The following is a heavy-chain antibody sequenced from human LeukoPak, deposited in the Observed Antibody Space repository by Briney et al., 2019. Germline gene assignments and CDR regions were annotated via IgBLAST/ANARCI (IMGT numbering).Heavy chain of an antibody. CDR3: ARIGTRYSYGYGRNWFDP. Sequence: ASVKVSCKASGYTFTSYDINWVRQATGQGLEWMGWMNPNSGNTGYAQKFQGRVTMTRNTSISTAYMELSSLRPEDTAVYYCARIGTRYSYGYGRNWFDPWGQGTLVTVSS. V-gene: IGHV1-8*01. CDR1: GYTFTSYD. D-gene: IGHD5-18*01. J-gene: IGHJ5*02. CDR2: MNPNSGNT.